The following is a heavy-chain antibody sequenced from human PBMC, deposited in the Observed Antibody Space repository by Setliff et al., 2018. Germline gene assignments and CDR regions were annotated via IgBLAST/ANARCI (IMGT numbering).Heavy chain of an antibody. CDR1: GYTFTSYY. D-gene: IGHD6-13*01. V-gene: IGHV1-2*02. CDR2: INPNSGDT. J-gene: IGHJ6*03. Sequence: ASVKVSCKASGYTFTSYYMHWVRQAPGQGLEWMGWINPNSGDTKYAQNFQGRVTMTRDTSITTFYMELSRLRSDDTAVYYCARDVEGIAAAGDYYYYYYMDVWGKGTTVTVSS. CDR3: ARDVEGIAAAGDYYYYYYMDV.